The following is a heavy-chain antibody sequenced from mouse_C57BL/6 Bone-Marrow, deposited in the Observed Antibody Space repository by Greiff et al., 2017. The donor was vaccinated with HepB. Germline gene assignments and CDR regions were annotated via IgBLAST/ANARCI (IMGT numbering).Heavy chain of an antibody. Sequence: VQLQESDAELVKPGASVKISCKVSGYTFTDHTIHWMKQRPEQGLEWIGYIYPRDGSTKYNEKFKGKATLTADKSSSTAYMQLNSLTSEDSAVYFCARHYGSSHWYFDVWGTGTTVTVSS. CDR2: IYPRDGST. CDR3: ARHYGSSHWYFDV. V-gene: IGHV1-78*01. CDR1: GYTFTDHT. D-gene: IGHD1-1*01. J-gene: IGHJ1*03.